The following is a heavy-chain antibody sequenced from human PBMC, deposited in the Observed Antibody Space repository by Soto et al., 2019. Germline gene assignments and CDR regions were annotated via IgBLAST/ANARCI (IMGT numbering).Heavy chain of an antibody. D-gene: IGHD2-15*01. CDR3: AREEVGYGSGGRCYYYVMDV. V-gene: IGHV4-4*07. J-gene: IGHJ6*02. Sequence: QVQLQESGPGLVKPSETLSLTCTVSGGSISSYYWSWIQQPAGKELEWIGRIYTSGNTNYKPSPKSRVTMSVDTYKNQFSLKLSSVTAADTAVYYCAREEVGYGSGGRCYYYVMDVWGQGTTVTVSS. CDR2: IYTSGNT. CDR1: GGSISSYY.